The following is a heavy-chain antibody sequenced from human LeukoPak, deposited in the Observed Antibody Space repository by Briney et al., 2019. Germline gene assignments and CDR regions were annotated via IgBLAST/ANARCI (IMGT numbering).Heavy chain of an antibody. V-gene: IGHV3-21*01. Sequence: PGGSLRLSCAASGFTFHSYSMNWVRPGPGEGVELVSSISSSSSYMYYADSVKGRFTISRDNAKNSLYLQMNSLRAEDTAVYYCARDLVVVVAATHDYWGQGTLVTVSS. CDR2: ISSSSSYM. CDR1: GFTFHSYS. J-gene: IGHJ4*02. CDR3: ARDLVVVVAATHDY. D-gene: IGHD2-15*01.